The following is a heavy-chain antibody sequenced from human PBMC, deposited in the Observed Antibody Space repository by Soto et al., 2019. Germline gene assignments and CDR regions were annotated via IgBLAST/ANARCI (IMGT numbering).Heavy chain of an antibody. CDR1: GGSFSGYY. CDR3: ASGGTTGLAY. D-gene: IGHD1-1*01. CDR2: INHSGST. V-gene: IGHV4-34*01. Sequence: QVQLQQWGAGLLKPSETLSLTCAVYGGSFSGYYWSWIRQPPGKGLEWIGEINHSGSTNYNPSLQSRVTKSVDTSKTQFSLKLSSVPAADPDVYYCASGGTTGLAYWGQGTLVTVSS. J-gene: IGHJ4*02.